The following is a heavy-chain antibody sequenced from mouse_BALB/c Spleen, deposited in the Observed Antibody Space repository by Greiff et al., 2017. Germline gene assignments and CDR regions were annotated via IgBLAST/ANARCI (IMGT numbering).Heavy chain of an antibody. CDR2: ISYDGSN. Sequence: VQLKQSGPGLVKPSQSLSLTCSATGYSITSGYYWYWIQQFTGNKLEWMGFISYDGSNNYNPSLKNQISITRDTSKNPFFLKLNSVTSEDTATYDCARFITTATDYFDYWGQGTTLTVSS. V-gene: IGHV3-6*02. D-gene: IGHD1-2*01. CDR3: ARFITTATDYFDY. J-gene: IGHJ2*01. CDR1: GYSITSGYY.